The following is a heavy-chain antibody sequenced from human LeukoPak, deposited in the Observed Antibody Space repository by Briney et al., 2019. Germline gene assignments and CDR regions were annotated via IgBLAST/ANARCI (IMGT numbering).Heavy chain of an antibody. Sequence: SETLSLTCTVSGGSISSSSYYWGWIRQPPGKGLEWIGSIYYSGSTNYNPSLKSRVTISVDTSKNQFSLKLSSVTAADTAVYYCARGGGYDSSGYYNNDAFDIWGQGTMVTVSS. J-gene: IGHJ3*02. CDR2: IYYSGST. D-gene: IGHD3-22*01. CDR1: GGSISSSSYY. V-gene: IGHV4-39*07. CDR3: ARGGGYDSSGYYNNDAFDI.